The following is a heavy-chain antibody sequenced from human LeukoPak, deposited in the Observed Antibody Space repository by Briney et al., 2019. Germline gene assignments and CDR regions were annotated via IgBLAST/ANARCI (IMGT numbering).Heavy chain of an antibody. V-gene: IGHV3-7*01. CDR3: ARAPHTHYYFDY. Sequence: VANIKQDGSEKYYVDSVKGRFTISRDNAKNSLYLQMNSLRAEDTAVYYCARAPHTHYYFDYWGQGTLVTVSS. J-gene: IGHJ4*02. CDR2: IKQDGSEK. D-gene: IGHD3-3*02.